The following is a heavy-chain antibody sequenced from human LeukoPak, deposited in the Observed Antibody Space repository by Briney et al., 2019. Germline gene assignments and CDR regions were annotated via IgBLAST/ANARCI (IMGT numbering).Heavy chain of an antibody. CDR3: ARSLRSRIRFFDY. CDR2: INHSGST. Sequence: PSETLSLTCAVYGGSFSGYYWSWIRQPPGKGLEWIGEINHSGSTNYNPSLKSRVTISVDTSKNQFSLKLSSVTAADTAEYYCARSLRSRIRFFDYWGQGTLVTVSS. D-gene: IGHD3-3*01. J-gene: IGHJ4*02. CDR1: GGSFSGYY. V-gene: IGHV4-34*01.